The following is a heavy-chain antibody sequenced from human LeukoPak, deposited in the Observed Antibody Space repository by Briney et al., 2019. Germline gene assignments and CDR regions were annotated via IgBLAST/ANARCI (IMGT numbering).Heavy chain of an antibody. Sequence: GGSLRLSCAASGFTYSNYDMHWVRQGPGGGLEWVSAIGIADDTHYADSVKGRFTISRENARNSLYLQINSLRDGDTAVYYCVRGGIRVSGIDAFDIWGQGTGVTVSS. V-gene: IGHV3-13*01. CDR2: IGIADDT. CDR3: VRGGIRVSGIDAFDI. J-gene: IGHJ3*02. D-gene: IGHD5/OR15-5a*01. CDR1: GFTYSNYD.